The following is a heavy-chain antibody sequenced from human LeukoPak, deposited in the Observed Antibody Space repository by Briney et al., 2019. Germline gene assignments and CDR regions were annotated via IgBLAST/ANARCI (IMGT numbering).Heavy chain of an antibody. J-gene: IGHJ2*01. CDR2: FYYSGSP. Sequence: PSETLSLTCTVSGGSIRSYYWSWLRQPTGKGLEWLAYFYYSGSPNYNPSLKSRVTISVDTSKTQFSLKLSSVTAADTAVYYCARVYYSNSYDYWYFDLCGRGTLVTVSS. D-gene: IGHD6-13*01. CDR1: GGSIRSYY. V-gene: IGHV4-59*01. CDR3: ARVYYSNSYDYWYFDL.